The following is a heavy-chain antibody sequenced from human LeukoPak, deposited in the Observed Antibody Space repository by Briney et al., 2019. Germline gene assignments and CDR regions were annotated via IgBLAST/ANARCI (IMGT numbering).Heavy chain of an antibody. CDR2: IVVGSGNT. Sequence: ASVKVSCKASGFTFTSSAMQWVRQARGQRLEWIGWIVVGSGNTNYAQKFQERVTITRDMSTSTAYMELSSLRSEDTAVYYCAAEPYYYDSSGYYRYASNDAFDIWGQGTMVTVSS. D-gene: IGHD3-22*01. J-gene: IGHJ3*02. CDR1: GFTFTSSA. V-gene: IGHV1-58*02. CDR3: AAEPYYYDSSGYYRYASNDAFDI.